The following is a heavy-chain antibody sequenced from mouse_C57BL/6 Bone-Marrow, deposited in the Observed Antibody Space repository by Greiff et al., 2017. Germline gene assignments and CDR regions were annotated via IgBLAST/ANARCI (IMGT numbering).Heavy chain of an antibody. Sequence: QVQLQQPGAELVKPGASVKLSCKASGYTFTSYWMQWVKQRPGQGLEWIGEIDPSDSYTNYNQQFKGKATLTGDTSSSTAYMQLSSLTSEDSAVYYCARGGLRSWFAYWGQGTLVTVSA. CDR1: GYTFTSYW. D-gene: IGHD2-4*01. CDR2: IDPSDSYT. V-gene: IGHV1-50*01. CDR3: ARGGLRSWFAY. J-gene: IGHJ3*01.